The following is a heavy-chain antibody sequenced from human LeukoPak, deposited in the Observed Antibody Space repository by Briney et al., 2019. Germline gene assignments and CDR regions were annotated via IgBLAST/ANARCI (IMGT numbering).Heavy chain of an antibody. Sequence: PSQTLSLTCAISGDSVSSNSAAWNWIRQSPSRGLEWLGRTYYRSKWYNDYAVSVKSRITINPDTSKNQFSLQLNSVTPEDTAVYYCARDFFFGRRMPSYNWFDPWGQGTLVTVSS. D-gene: IGHD3-3*01. CDR2: TYYRSKWYN. V-gene: IGHV6-1*01. CDR1: GDSVSSNSAA. CDR3: ARDFFFGRRMPSYNWFDP. J-gene: IGHJ5*02.